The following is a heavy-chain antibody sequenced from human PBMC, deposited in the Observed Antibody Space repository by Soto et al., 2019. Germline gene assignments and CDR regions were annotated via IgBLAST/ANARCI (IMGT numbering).Heavy chain of an antibody. CDR3: ARDSYSSSWYSSHWFDP. Sequence: ASVKVSCKASGYTFTNYGLSWVRQAPGQGLEWMGWISAYNGNTNYAQKLQGRVAMTTDTSTSTAYMELRSLRSDDTAVYYCARDSYSSSWYSSHWFDPWGQGTLVTSPQ. CDR2: ISAYNGNT. J-gene: IGHJ5*02. CDR1: GYTFTNYG. V-gene: IGHV1-18*01. D-gene: IGHD6-13*01.